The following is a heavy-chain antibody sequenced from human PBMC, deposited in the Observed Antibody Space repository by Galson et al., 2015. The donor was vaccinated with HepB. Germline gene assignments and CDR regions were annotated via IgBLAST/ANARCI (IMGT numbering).Heavy chain of an antibody. V-gene: IGHV3-23*01. CDR1: GFTFNVYA. CDR2: IGDSNART. J-gene: IGHJ1*01. D-gene: IGHD2-2*01. Sequence: SLRLSCATSGFTFNVYAMSWVRQAPGKGLEWVSSIGDSNARTYYADSVKGRFTISRDNSKNTLYLQMDSLRAEDTAIYYCARRWDTLVVKHWGQGTHVTVSS. CDR3: ARRWDTLVVKH.